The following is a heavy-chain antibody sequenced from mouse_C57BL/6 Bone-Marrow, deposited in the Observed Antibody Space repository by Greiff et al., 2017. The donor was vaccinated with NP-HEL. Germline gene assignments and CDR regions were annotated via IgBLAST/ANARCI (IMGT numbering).Heavy chain of an antibody. CDR3: TREKGIYYYGLFAY. Sequence: LVESGAELVRPGASVTLSCKASGYTFTDYEMHWVKQTPVHGLEWIGAIDPETGGTAYNQKFKGKAILTADKSSSTAYMELRSLTSEDSAVYYCTREKGIYYYGLFAYWGQGTLVTVSA. J-gene: IGHJ3*01. CDR1: GYTFTDYE. D-gene: IGHD1-1*01. V-gene: IGHV1-15*01. CDR2: IDPETGGT.